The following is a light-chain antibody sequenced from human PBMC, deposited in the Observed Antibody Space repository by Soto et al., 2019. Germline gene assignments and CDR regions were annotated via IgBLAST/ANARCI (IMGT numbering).Light chain of an antibody. CDR1: QSVSSY. CDR3: QQRSNWPIT. Sequence: EFVLTQSPATLSLSPGKRATLSCRASQSVSSYLAWYQQKPGQAPRLLIYDASNRATGIPARFSGSGSGTDFTLTISSLDPEDFAVYYCQQRSNWPITFGQGTRLEIK. V-gene: IGKV3-11*01. CDR2: DAS. J-gene: IGKJ5*01.